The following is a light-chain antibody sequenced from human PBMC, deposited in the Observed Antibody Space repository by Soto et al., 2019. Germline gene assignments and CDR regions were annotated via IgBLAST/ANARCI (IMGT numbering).Light chain of an antibody. J-gene: IGKJ3*01. CDR1: QTISSY. V-gene: IGKV1-39*01. Sequence: DIQMTQSPSSLSASVGDGVTITCRASQTISSYLNWYQQRPGIAPRLLIYAASTLQSGVQSRFSGRGFATNFTLVINSLQPEDFATYYCQQSYSPPFTFGPGTKVDIK. CDR2: AAS. CDR3: QQSYSPPFT.